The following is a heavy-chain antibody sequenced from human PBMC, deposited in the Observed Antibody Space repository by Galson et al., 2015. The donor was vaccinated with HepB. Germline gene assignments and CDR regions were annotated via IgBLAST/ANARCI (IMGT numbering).Heavy chain of an antibody. J-gene: IGHJ4*02. CDR2: LNTDGSSS. D-gene: IGHD2-21*02. V-gene: IGHV3-74*01. Sequence: SLRLSCAASGFTFSSSWMHWVRQVPGKGLVWVSRLNTDGSSSTYADSMKGRFTISRDNAKNTVYLQMNSLRAEDTAVYYCAGGGDFRFFDYWGQGTLVTVSS. CDR1: GFTFSSSW. CDR3: AGGGDFRFFDY.